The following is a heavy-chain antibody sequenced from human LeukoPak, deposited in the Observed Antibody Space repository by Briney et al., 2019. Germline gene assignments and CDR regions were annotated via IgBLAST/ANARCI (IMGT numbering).Heavy chain of an antibody. Sequence: GGSLRLSCAASGFSFSSNWMSWVRQAPGKGLEWVANIKQDGSEKYYVDSVKGRFSISRDNAKNSLYLQMNSLGAGDTAVYYCARDTITGSTLRVYWGQGTLVTVSS. CDR1: GFSFSSNW. CDR3: ARDTITGSTLRVY. J-gene: IGHJ4*02. V-gene: IGHV3-7*01. D-gene: IGHD1-7*01. CDR2: IKQDGSEK.